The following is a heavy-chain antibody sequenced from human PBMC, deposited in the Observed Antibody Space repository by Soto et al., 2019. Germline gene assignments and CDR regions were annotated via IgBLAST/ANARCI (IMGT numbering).Heavy chain of an antibody. D-gene: IGHD3-22*01. Sequence: GGSLRLSCAASGFTFSSYGMHWVRQAPGKGLEWVAVISYDGSNKYYADSVKGRFTISRDNSKNTLYLQMNSLRAEDTAVYYCAKDPVAGSGYYPPNYWGQGTLVTVSS. J-gene: IGHJ4*02. CDR2: ISYDGSNK. CDR1: GFTFSSYG. V-gene: IGHV3-30*18. CDR3: AKDPVAGSGYYPPNY.